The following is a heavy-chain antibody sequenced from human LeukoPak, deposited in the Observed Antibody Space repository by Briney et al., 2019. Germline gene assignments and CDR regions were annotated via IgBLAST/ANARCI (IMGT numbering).Heavy chain of an antibody. V-gene: IGHV3-7*02. J-gene: IGHJ4*02. D-gene: IGHD6-13*01. CDR2: INQVASEK. Sequence: GGSLRLSCAASGFTISFYWMSWVRQAPGKGLEWVANINQVASEKNYVDSVKGRFTISRDNSRNALYLQMNSLRAEDTAVYYCAKSLYISSWYYDYWGQGTLVTVSS. CDR3: AKSLYISSWYYDY. CDR1: GFTISFYW.